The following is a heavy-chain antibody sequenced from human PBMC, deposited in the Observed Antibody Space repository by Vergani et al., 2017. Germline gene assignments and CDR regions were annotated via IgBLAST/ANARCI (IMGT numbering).Heavy chain of an antibody. V-gene: IGHV1-8*03. J-gene: IGHJ4*02. CDR1: GYTFTSDD. CDR2: MNPISGNT. CDR3: ASDTPEKWELLLDY. Sequence: QVQLVQSGAEVKKPGASVKVSCKASGYTFTSDDINWVRQATGLGLEWMGWMNPISGNTGYAQNLQGRVTITADESTSTAYMELSSLRSEDTAVYYCASDTPEKWELLLDYWGQGTLVTVSS. D-gene: IGHD1-26*01.